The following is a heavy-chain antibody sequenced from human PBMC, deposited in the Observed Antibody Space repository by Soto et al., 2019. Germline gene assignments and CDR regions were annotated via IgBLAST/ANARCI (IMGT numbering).Heavy chain of an antibody. CDR2: ISWNSGSI. D-gene: IGHD5-12*01. CDR3: AKVLESGYDALDY. J-gene: IGHJ4*02. CDR1: GFTFDDYA. V-gene: IGHV3-9*01. Sequence: EVQLVESGGGLVQPGRSLRLSCAASGFTFDDYAMHWVRQAPGKGLEWVSGISWNSGSIGYVDSVKGRFTISRDNAKNSLYLQMNSLRAEDTALYYCAKVLESGYDALDYWGQGTLVTVSS.